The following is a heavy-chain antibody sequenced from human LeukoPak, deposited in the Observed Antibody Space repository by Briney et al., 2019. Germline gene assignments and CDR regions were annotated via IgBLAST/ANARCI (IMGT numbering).Heavy chain of an antibody. J-gene: IGHJ4*02. V-gene: IGHV3-7*04. D-gene: IGHD5-18*01. CDR2: IQQDGSEK. CDR1: GFTFSDYW. Sequence: GESLRLSCAASGFTFSDYWMSWVRQAPGKGLEWVANIQQDGSEKYYVDSVKGRFTISRDNAKKSLFLQVSSLRGEDAAVYYCARDRGFSYGIDFWGQGTLVTVSS. CDR3: ARDRGFSYGIDF.